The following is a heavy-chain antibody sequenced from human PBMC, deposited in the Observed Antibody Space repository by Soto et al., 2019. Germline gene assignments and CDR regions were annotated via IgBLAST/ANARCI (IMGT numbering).Heavy chain of an antibody. V-gene: IGHV3-21*01. CDR2: ISSSSSYI. Sequence: GGSLRLSCAAFGFTFSSYSMNWVRQAPGKGLEWVSSISSSSSYIYYADSVKGRFTISRDNAKNSLYLQMNGLRAEDTAVYYCASQAENSYGLAGVDYWGQGTLVTVSS. D-gene: IGHD5-18*01. CDR1: GFTFSSYS. CDR3: ASQAENSYGLAGVDY. J-gene: IGHJ4*02.